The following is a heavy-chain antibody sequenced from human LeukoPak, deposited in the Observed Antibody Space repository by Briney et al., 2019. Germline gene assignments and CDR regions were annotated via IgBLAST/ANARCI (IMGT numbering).Heavy chain of an antibody. J-gene: IGHJ4*02. CDR3: ARGPGSPSGDNYGRPLDY. D-gene: IGHD5-18*01. V-gene: IGHV4-59*01. CDR1: GGSITSYY. Sequence: SETLSLTCTASGGSITSYYWSWIRQPPGKGLEWIGYIYYSGGTNYNPSLNSRVTISVDTSKKQFSLKLNSVTAADTAVYFCARGPGSPSGDNYGRPLDYWGQGTLVTVSS. CDR2: IYYSGGT.